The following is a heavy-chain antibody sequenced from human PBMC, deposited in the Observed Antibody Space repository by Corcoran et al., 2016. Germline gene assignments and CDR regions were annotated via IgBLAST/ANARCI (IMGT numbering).Heavy chain of an antibody. V-gene: IGHV3-30*18. CDR2: TSYDGREK. CDR1: GFTFSSYG. CDR3: MKVRRFENYFDY. Sequence: QVQLVESGGGVVQPGRSLRLSCAGSGFTFSSYGMHWVRQAPGKGLEWVAGTSYDGREKYYTDSVKGRFTISRDNSKNTMYLQMDSLRVEDTAVDHCMKVRRFENYFDYWGQGTLVTVSS. D-gene: IGHD3-3*01. J-gene: IGHJ4*01.